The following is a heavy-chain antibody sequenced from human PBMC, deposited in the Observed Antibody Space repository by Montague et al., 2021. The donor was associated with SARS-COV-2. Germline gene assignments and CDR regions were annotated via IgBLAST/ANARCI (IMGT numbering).Heavy chain of an antibody. D-gene: IGHD5-18*01. CDR2: IYYSGST. V-gene: IGHV4-31*03. J-gene: IGHJ3*01. CDR1: GGSISDGGYS. Sequence: SETLSLTCTVSGGSISDGGYSWTWIRQLPGKGLEWIGCIYYSGSTFYNPSLKSRLTISVDTSKNQFSLKLSSVTAADTAVYYCAREGGRFQLWLRGDDAYALWGQGTMVTVSS. CDR3: AREGGRFQLWLRGDDAYAL.